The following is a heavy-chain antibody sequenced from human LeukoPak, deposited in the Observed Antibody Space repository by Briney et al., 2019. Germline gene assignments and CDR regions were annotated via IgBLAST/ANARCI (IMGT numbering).Heavy chain of an antibody. D-gene: IGHD6-19*01. Sequence: ASVKVSCKASGFIFTSYSITWVRQAPGQGLEWMGWISAYNGNTDYAQRLQGRVAMTTDISTGTVYMELSSLRSDDTAVYYCAGGIAVATTALDYWGQGTLVTVSS. J-gene: IGHJ4*02. CDR3: AGGIAVATTALDY. CDR1: GFIFTSYS. CDR2: ISAYNGNT. V-gene: IGHV1-18*01.